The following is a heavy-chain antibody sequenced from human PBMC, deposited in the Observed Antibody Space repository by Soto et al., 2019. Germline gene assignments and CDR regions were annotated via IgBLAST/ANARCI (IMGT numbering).Heavy chain of an antibody. V-gene: IGHV1-69*02. J-gene: IGHJ6*02. CDR3: ARNEGATGYYYGMDV. CDR2: IIPILGIE. Sequence: QVQLVQSGAEVKKPGSSVKVSCKASGGTFSSYTISWVRQAPGQGLEWMGRIIPILGIENYAQKFRGRVTITADKATSTAYMELSSLRSEDTAVYYCARNEGATGYYYGMDVWGQGTTVTVSS. CDR1: GGTFSSYT.